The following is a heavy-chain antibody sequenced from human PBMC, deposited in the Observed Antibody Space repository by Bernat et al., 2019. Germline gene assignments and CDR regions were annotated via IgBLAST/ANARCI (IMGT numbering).Heavy chain of an antibody. CDR2: ISSSSSTI. CDR1: GFTFSSYS. V-gene: IGHV3-48*01. CDR3: ARAPIAGARRPPY. Sequence: EVQLVESGGGLVQPGGSLRLSCAASGFTFSSYSMNWVRQAPGKGLEWVSYISSSSSTIYYADSVKGRFTISRDNAKNSLYLQMNSLRAEDTAVYYCARAPIAGARRPPYWGQGTLVTVSS. D-gene: IGHD6-19*01. J-gene: IGHJ4*02.